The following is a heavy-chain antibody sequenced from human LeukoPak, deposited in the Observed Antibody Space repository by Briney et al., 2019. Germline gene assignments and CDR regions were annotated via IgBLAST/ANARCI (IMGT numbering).Heavy chain of an antibody. D-gene: IGHD5-18*01. CDR2: ISYNGINK. V-gene: IGHV3-30-3*01. CDR1: GFVFSNYA. CDR3: AKGVQLWPPNGGRIDY. Sequence: GRSLRLSCAASGFVFSNYAMHWVRQAPGKGLEWVAVISYNGINKYYADSVKGRFTISRDNSENTLSLQMNSLRAEDTAVYYCAKGVQLWPPNGGRIDYWGQGTLVTVSS. J-gene: IGHJ4*02.